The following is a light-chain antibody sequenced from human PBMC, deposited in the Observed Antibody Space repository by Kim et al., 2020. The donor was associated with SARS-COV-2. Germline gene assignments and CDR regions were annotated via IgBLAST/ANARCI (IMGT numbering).Light chain of an antibody. CDR2: SAS. CDR3: LQYIDWYT. CDR1: QNIRTS. Sequence: PSVPPGGRATRSCRARQNIRTSLAWYPQRPGQAPRLCINSASTRAAGILARFSGSGSGTEFTLTISSLQSEDSAVYYCLQYIDWYTLGQGTKLEI. J-gene: IGKJ2*01. V-gene: IGKV3-15*01.